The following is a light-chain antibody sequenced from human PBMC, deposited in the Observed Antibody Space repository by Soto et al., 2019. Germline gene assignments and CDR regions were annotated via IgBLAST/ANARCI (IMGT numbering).Light chain of an antibody. J-gene: IGKJ4*01. CDR1: QSIGSNF. V-gene: IGKV3-20*01. Sequence: DIVLTQSPGTLSLSPGERATLSCRASQSIGSNFLAWYQQKPGQAPRLFIFGASTRATGIPDRFSGSGSGTDFTLTISRLEPEDFAVYYCQQYGSSLFGGGTKVDIK. CDR2: GAS. CDR3: QQYGSSL.